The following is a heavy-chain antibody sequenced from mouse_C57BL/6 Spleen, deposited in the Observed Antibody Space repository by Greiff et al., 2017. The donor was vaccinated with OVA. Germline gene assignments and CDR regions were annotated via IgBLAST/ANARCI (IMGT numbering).Heavy chain of an antibody. Sequence: VQLQQPGAELVKPGASVKLSCTASGYTFTSYWMQWVKQRPGPGLEWIGEIDPSDSYTKYNQKFKGKATLTVDTSSSTAYMQLSSLRAGDSAVYYLARKLSGTYWGQGTLVTVSA. CDR1: GYTFTSYW. J-gene: IGHJ3*01. CDR3: ARKLSGTY. CDR2: IDPSDSYT. D-gene: IGHD4-1*01. V-gene: IGHV1-50*01.